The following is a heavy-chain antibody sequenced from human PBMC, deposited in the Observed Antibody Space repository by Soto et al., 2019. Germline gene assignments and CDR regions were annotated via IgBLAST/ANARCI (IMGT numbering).Heavy chain of an antibody. D-gene: IGHD3-16*01. CDR2: IYDSAST. J-gene: IGHJ4*02. CDR1: GGSISSYC. V-gene: IGHV4-59*01. Sequence: LETLSLTCTVSGGSISSYCWSWIRQPPGKGLEWIGYIYDSASTSYNPSLKSRVTISVDTSKNQFSLKLSSVTAADTAVYYCASSYPGLGPFDYWGQGTVVT. CDR3: ASSYPGLGPFDY.